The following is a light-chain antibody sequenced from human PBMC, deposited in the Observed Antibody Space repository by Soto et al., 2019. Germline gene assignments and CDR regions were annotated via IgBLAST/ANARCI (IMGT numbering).Light chain of an antibody. CDR1: QHIMSY. V-gene: IGKV1-39*01. CDR2: LAS. Sequence: DIQMTQSPSSLSASVGDRVTITCRTSQHIMSYLNWYQQRPGEAPQLLIYLASSLPSGVPSRFTGSGSGTEFTLTISRLQPDDFATYYCQQSYTTLTFGGGTKVEI. CDR3: QQSYTTLT. J-gene: IGKJ4*01.